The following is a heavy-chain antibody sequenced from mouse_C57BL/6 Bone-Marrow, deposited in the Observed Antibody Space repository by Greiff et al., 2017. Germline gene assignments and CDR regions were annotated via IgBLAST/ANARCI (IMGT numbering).Heavy chain of an antibody. CDR3: TRHGYY. CDR1: GFNIKDDY. D-gene: IGHD2-2*01. V-gene: IGHV14-4*01. CDR2: LDPENGDT. Sequence: VQLKESGAELVRPGASVKLSCTASGFNIKDDYMHWVKQRPEQGLEWIGWLDPENGDTEYASKFQGKATITADTSSNTAYLQLSSLTSEDTAVYYCTRHGYYWGQGTTLTVSS. J-gene: IGHJ2*01.